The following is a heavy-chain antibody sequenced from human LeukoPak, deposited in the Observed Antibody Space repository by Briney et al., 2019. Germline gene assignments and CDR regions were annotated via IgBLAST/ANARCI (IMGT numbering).Heavy chain of an antibody. CDR1: GGTFSSYT. J-gene: IGHJ5*02. CDR3: ASSYSRSSGDPNWFDP. Sequence: SVKVSCKASGGTFSSYTISWVRQAPGQGLEWMGGIIPILGIANYAQKFQGRVTITADKSTSTAYMELSSLRSEDTAVYYCASSYSRSSGDPNWFDPWGQGTLVTVSS. V-gene: IGHV1-69*10. CDR2: IIPILGIA. D-gene: IGHD6-6*01.